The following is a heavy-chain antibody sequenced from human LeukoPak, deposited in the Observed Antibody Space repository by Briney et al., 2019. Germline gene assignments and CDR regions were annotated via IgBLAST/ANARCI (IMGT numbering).Heavy chain of an antibody. CDR1: GGSVSNYY. CDR2: VYYTGST. V-gene: IGHV4-59*02. J-gene: IGHJ2*01. Sequence: PSETLSLTCSVSGGSVSNYYWSWIRQPPGKGLEWIGYVYYTGSTNYNPSLKSRVTISVDTSKKQFSLKVRSVTAADTAVYYCARRDSPFDLWGRGTLVTVS. D-gene: IGHD3-22*01. CDR3: ARRDSPFDL.